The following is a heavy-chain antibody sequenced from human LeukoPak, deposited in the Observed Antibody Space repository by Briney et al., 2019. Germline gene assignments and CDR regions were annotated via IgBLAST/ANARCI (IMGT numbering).Heavy chain of an antibody. CDR1: GYTFTSYD. CDR3: ARDSHRLSSLYIVVVPAAILPDY. J-gene: IGHJ4*02. Sequence: ASVKVSCKASGYTFTSYDINWVRQATGQGLEWMGWMNPNSGNTGYAQKFQGRVTMTRNTSISTAYMELSRLRSDDTAVYYCARDSHRLSSLYIVVVPAAILPDYWGQGTLVTVSS. D-gene: IGHD2-2*02. CDR2: MNPNSGNT. V-gene: IGHV1-8*01.